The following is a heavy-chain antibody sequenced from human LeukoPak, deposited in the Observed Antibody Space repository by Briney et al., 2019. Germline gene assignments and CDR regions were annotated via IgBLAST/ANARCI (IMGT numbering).Heavy chain of an antibody. V-gene: IGHV4-39*01. D-gene: IGHD6-13*01. Sequence: SETLSLTCTVSGGSISSSSYYWGWIRQPPGKGLEWLGSIYYSGSTYYNPSLKSRVTISVDTSKNQFSLKLSSVTAADTAVYYCARLRMGSWSCFDYWGQGTLVTVSS. CDR2: IYYSGST. CDR1: GGSISSSSYY. CDR3: ARLRMGSWSCFDY. J-gene: IGHJ4*02.